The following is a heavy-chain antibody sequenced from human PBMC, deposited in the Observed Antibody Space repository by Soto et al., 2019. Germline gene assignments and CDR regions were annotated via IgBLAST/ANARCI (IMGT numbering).Heavy chain of an antibody. CDR1: GYSISSGYY. CDR2: IYHSGST. V-gene: IGHV4-38-2*02. Sequence: KTSETLSLTCAVSGYSISSGYYWGWIRQPPGKGLEWIGSIYHSGSTYYNPSLKSRVTISVDTSKNQFSLKLSSVTAADTAVYYCARDRITIFGVAPFDYWGQGTLVTVSS. CDR3: ARDRITIFGVAPFDY. J-gene: IGHJ4*02. D-gene: IGHD3-3*01.